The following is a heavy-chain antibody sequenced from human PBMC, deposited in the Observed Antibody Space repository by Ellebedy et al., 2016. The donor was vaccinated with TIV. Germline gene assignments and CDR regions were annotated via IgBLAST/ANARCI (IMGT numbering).Heavy chain of an antibody. D-gene: IGHD6-19*01. CDR1: GFTFSNYG. Sequence: PGGSLRLSCAASGFTFSNYGMNWVRQIPGKGLEWVSSFTGRGGGDGTYLADSVKGRFTISRDNAKSSVYLQMNSLRDEDTALYYCVRARQWGFEYWGPGILVTVSS. J-gene: IGHJ4*02. V-gene: IGHV3-23*01. CDR3: VRARQWGFEY. CDR2: FTGRGGGDGT.